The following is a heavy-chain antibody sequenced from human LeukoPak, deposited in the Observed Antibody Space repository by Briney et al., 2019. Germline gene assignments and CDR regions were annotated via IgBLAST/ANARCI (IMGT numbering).Heavy chain of an antibody. CDR3: AKDSRDSDAFDI. J-gene: IGHJ3*02. V-gene: IGHV3-23*01. CDR2: ISGSGGST. D-gene: IGHD3-3*01. Sequence: PGGSLRLSCAASGFTFSSYAMSWVRQAPGKGLEWVSAISGSGGSTYYADSVKGRFTISRDNSKNTLYLRMNSLRAEDTAVYYCAKDSRDSDAFDIWGQGTMVTVSS. CDR1: GFTFSSYA.